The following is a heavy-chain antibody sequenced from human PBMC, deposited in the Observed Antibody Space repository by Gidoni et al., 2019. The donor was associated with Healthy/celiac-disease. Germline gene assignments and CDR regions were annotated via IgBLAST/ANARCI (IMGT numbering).Heavy chain of an antibody. CDR2: FDPEDGET. D-gene: IGHD3-3*01. CDR1: GTTLPDLS. J-gene: IGHJ6*02. V-gene: IGHV1-24*01. CDR3: ATDAQGVVHNYYYGMDV. Sequence: QVQRVQSGAEVKKPGASVKVSGKVFGTTLPDLSMHWVRQAPGKGLEWMGGFDPEDGETIYAEKFQGRVTMTEDTSTDTAYMELSSLRSEDTAVYYCATDAQGVVHNYYYGMDVWGQGTTVTVSS.